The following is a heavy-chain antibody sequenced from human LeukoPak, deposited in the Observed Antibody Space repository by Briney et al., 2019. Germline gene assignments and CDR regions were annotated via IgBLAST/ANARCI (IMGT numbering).Heavy chain of an antibody. CDR2: INYSRSP. Sequence: SETLSLTCTVSGGSISSSSYYWGWIRQPPGKGLEWIGTINYSRSPYYNPSLRSRVTISLDTSKNQFSLKLSSVTAADTAMYYCAREKIGTGTILGKDYYYMDVWGKGTTVTVSS. V-gene: IGHV4-39*07. CDR3: AREKIGTGTILGKDYYYMDV. D-gene: IGHD1-1*01. J-gene: IGHJ6*03. CDR1: GGSISSSSYY.